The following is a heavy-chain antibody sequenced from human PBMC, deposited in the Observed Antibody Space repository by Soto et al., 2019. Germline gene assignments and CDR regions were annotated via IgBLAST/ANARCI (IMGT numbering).Heavy chain of an antibody. CDR1: GGTFSSYT. J-gene: IGHJ4*02. CDR2: IIPILGIA. D-gene: IGHD2-2*03. V-gene: IGHV1-69*02. Sequence: QVQLVQSGAEVKKPGSSVKVSCKASGGTFSSYTISWVRQAPGQGLEWMGRIIPILGIANYAQKFQGRVTSTADKFTSTAYMELSSLRFEDTAGYYCASAMDIVVVPAAMRKDYWGQGTLVTVFS. CDR3: ASAMDIVVVPAAMRKDY.